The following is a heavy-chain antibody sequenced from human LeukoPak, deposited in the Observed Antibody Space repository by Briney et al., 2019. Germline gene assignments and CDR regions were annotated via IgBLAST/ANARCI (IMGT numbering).Heavy chain of an antibody. CDR1: GDSVSSNSAA. CDR3: ARAPIGGWYFDL. V-gene: IGHV6-1*01. D-gene: IGHD2-15*01. Sequence: SQTLSLTCAISGDSVSSNSAAWNWIRQSPSRGLEWFGRTYYRSKWSNDYAVSVKSRITINPDTSQNQFSLQLNSLTPEDTAVYYCARAPIGGWYFDLWGRGTLVTVSS. CDR2: TYYRSKWSN. J-gene: IGHJ2*01.